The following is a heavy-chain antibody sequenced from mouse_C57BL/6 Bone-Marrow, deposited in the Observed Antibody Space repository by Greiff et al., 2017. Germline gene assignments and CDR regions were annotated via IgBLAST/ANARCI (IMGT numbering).Heavy chain of an antibody. CDR2: INPNYGTT. D-gene: IGHD2-4*01. CDR1: GYSFTDYN. V-gene: IGHV1-39*01. Sequence: EVQLQQSGPELVKPGASVKISCKASGYSFTDYNMNWVKQSNGKSLEWIGVINPNYGTTSYNQKFKGKATLTVDQSSSTAYMQLNSLTSEYSAVYYYARGYDYDYAMDDWGQGTSVTVSS. J-gene: IGHJ4*01. CDR3: ARGYDYDYAMDD.